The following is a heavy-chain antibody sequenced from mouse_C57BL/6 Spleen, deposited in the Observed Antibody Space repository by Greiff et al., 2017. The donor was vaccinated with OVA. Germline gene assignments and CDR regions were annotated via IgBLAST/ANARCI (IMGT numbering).Heavy chain of an antibody. Sequence: VQLQQSGAELVRPGSSVKMSCKTSGYTFTSYGINWVKQRPGQGLEWIGYIYLGNGYTEYNEKFKGKATLTSDTSSSTAYMQLSSLTSEDSAIYFGARDYGSSYHWYFDVWGTGTTVTVSS. CDR1: GYTFTSYG. D-gene: IGHD1-1*01. CDR2: IYLGNGYT. J-gene: IGHJ1*03. V-gene: IGHV1-58*01. CDR3: ARDYGSSYHWYFDV.